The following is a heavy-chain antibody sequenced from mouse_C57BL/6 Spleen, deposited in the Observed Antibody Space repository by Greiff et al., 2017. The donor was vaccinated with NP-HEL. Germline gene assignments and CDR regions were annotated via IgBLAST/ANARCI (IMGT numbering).Heavy chain of an antibody. D-gene: IGHD3-3*01. Sequence: EVKLMESGAELVRPGASVKLSCTASGFNIKDDYMHWVKQRPEQGLEWIGWIDPENGDTEYASKFQGKATITADTSSNTAYLQLSSLTSEDTAVYYCTTSGTHYAMDDWGQGTSVTVSS. CDR1: GFNIKDDY. V-gene: IGHV14-4*01. J-gene: IGHJ4*01. CDR3: TTSGTHYAMDD. CDR2: IDPENGDT.